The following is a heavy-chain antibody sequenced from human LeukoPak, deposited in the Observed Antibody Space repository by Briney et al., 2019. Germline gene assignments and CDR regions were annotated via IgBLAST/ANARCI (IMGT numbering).Heavy chain of an antibody. CDR2: ISWNSGSI. J-gene: IGHJ3*02. CDR1: GFTLDDYA. D-gene: IGHD3-16*01. V-gene: IGHV3-9*01. CDR3: AKLGSPKNDAFDI. Sequence: GRSLRLSCAASGFTLDDYAMHWVRQAPGKGLEWVSGISWNSGSIGYADSVKGRFTISRDNAKNSLYLQMNSLRAEDTALYYCAKLGSPKNDAFDIWGQGTMVTVSS.